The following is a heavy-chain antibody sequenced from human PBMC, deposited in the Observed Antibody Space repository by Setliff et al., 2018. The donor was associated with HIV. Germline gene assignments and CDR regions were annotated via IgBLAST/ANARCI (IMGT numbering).Heavy chain of an antibody. CDR1: GFTFTDYW. CDR2: IYPDDSDT. Sequence: GESLTISCKGSGFTFTDYWIGWARQMPEKGLEWMGIIYPDDSDTRYSPSFQGQVTLSADKSINTTYLQWSSLKASDTAMYYCATLVGTNGVGGVDPWGQGTLVTVSS. CDR3: ATLVGTNGVGGVDP. D-gene: IGHD1-26*01. J-gene: IGHJ5*01. V-gene: IGHV5-51*01.